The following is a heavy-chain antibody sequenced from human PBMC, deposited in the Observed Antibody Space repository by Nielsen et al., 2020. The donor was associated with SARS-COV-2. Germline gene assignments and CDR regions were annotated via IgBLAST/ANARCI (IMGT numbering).Heavy chain of an antibody. CDR1: GDSVSSSSVA. Sequence: LRLSCVISGDSVSSSSVAWNWIRQSPSRGLEWLGRIYYRSKWFYEYATFVRSRITIDPDTSKNHFSLHLNSVTSEDTAMYYCTRDPGYYHGMDVWGQGTTVTVSS. V-gene: IGHV6-1*01. J-gene: IGHJ6*02. CDR2: IYYRSKWFY. CDR3: TRDPGYYHGMDV.